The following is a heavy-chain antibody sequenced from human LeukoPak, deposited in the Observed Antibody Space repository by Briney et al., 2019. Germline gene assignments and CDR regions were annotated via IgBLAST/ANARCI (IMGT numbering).Heavy chain of an antibody. Sequence: GGSLSLSCAASGLIFSNKAMSWVRQAPGKGLEWIAAVDSTGVYTWYADSVKGRFIISRDNSVNTLYLRMNSLTAADTAMYYCASGSAGGRSYYFDYWGQGSLVTVSS. CDR3: ASGSAGGRSYYFDY. CDR2: VDSTGVYT. CDR1: GLIFSNKA. V-gene: IGHV3-23*01. D-gene: IGHD6-6*01. J-gene: IGHJ4*02.